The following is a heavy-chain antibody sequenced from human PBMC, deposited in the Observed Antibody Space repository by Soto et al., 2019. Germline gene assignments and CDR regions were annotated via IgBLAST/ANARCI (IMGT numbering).Heavy chain of an antibody. CDR1: GFTFSSNY. V-gene: IGHV3-66*01. CDR2: IYSGGST. Sequence: GSLRLSCAASGFTFSSNYMCWVRHAPGKGLEWVSVIYSGGSTYYADSVKDRFTISRDNSKNKLYLQMNSLRVDDTAVYYCVRGLTLSSRWYTDTQDWFDPWGQGTLVTVS. CDR3: VRGLTLSSRWYTDTQDWFDP. J-gene: IGHJ5*02. D-gene: IGHD2-2*01.